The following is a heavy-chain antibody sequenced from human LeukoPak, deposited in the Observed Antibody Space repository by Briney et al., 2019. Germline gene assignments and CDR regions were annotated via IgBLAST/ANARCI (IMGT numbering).Heavy chain of an antibody. V-gene: IGHV4-4*07. CDR2: IYTSGAT. J-gene: IGHJ4*02. Sequence: SESLSLTCTVTSGSISGHYWSWIRQPAGKEMQWIGRIYTSGATNYNPSLKSRVTMSIDTSKKGFTLKLTSVTAADTAVYYCARDQYFDFFDYWGQGTLVTVSS. CDR1: SGSISGHY. D-gene: IGHD3-3*01. CDR3: ARDQYFDFFDY.